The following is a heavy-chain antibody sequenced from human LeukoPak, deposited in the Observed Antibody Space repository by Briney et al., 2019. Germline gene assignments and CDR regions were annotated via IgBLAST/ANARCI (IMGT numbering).Heavy chain of an antibody. V-gene: IGHV4-59*08. J-gene: IGHJ4*02. CDR1: GGSISSYY. CDR3: ARHKGSSTWYPFDY. CDR2: MSKSGST. Sequence: SETLSLTCIVSGGSISSYYWGWIRQPPGKGLEWIGDMSKSGSTNYNPSLQSRVTILVDTSKNQFSLKLSSATAADTAVYYCARHKGSSTWYPFDYWGQGTLVTVSS. D-gene: IGHD6-13*01.